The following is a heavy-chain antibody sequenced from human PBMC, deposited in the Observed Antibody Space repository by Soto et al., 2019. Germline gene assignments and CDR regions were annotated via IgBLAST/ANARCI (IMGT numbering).Heavy chain of an antibody. D-gene: IGHD2-21*01. CDR3: ARDLSFCGSNCYSFFDS. CDR2: ISGSNGNT. V-gene: IGHV3-23*01. Sequence: GGSLRLSCAASGFTFSNYAMGWVRQAPGKGLEWVSDISGSNGNTYYADSVKGRFTISRDNSKNTLYLQMNSLRAEDTAVYFCARDLSFCGSNCYSFFDSWGQGTRLTVSS. J-gene: IGHJ4*02. CDR1: GFTFSNYA.